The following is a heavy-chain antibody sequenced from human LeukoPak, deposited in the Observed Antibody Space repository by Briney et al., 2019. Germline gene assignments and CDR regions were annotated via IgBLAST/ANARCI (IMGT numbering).Heavy chain of an antibody. CDR2: ISYDGSNK. J-gene: IGHJ4*02. Sequence: GGSLRLSCAASGFTFSSYAMHWVRQAPGKGLEWVAVISYDGSNKYYADSVKGRFTISRDNSKNTLYPQMNSLRAEDTAVYYCARDRFGSSWFEFNYWGQGTLVTVSS. CDR3: ARDRFGSSWFEFNY. CDR1: GFTFSSYA. V-gene: IGHV3-30-3*01. D-gene: IGHD6-13*01.